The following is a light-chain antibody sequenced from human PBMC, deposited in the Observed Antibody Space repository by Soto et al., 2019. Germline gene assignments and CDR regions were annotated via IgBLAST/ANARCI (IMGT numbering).Light chain of an antibody. CDR1: QNIFSS. CDR3: LQSYRTPLT. Sequence: DIQMTQSPSSLSASVGDRVTITCRAGQNIFSSLNWYQQKPGKAPKLLIYAASSLQSGVPSRFSGSGSGTDFTLTISSLQPEDFATYYCLQSYRTPLTFGGGTKVDIK. V-gene: IGKV1-39*01. J-gene: IGKJ4*01. CDR2: AAS.